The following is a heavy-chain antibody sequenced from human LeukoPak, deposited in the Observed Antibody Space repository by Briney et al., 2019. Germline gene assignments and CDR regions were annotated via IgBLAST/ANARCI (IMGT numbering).Heavy chain of an antibody. J-gene: IGHJ4*02. CDR2: INAGNGNT. Sequence: ASVEVSCKASGYTFTSYAMHWVRQAPGQRLEWMGWINAGNGNTKYSQKFQGRVTITRDTSASTAYMELSSLRSEDTAVYYCARDLWPHTVNPFSGDYWGQGTLVTVSS. D-gene: IGHD4-17*01. CDR1: GYTFTSYA. V-gene: IGHV1-3*01. CDR3: ARDLWPHTVNPFSGDY.